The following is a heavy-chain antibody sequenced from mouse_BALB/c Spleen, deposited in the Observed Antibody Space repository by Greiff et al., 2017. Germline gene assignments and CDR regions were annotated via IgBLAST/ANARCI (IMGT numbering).Heavy chain of an antibody. CDR2: IDPYYGGT. Sequence: EVQLQQSGPELEKPGASVKISCKASGYSFTGYNMNWVKQSNGKSLEWIGNIDPYYGGTSYNQKFKGKAKLTAVTSTSTAYMELSSLTNEDSAVYYCTRWANWDWFAYWGQGTLVTVSA. D-gene: IGHD4-1*01. J-gene: IGHJ3*01. CDR3: TRWANWDWFAY. CDR1: GYSFTGYN. V-gene: IGHV1-18*01.